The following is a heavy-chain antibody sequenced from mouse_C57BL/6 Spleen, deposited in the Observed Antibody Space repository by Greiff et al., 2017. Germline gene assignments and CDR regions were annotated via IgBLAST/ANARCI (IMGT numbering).Heavy chain of an antibody. CDR2: IRNKANNHAT. CDR3: TRRNYGNWYFDV. J-gene: IGHJ1*03. CDR1: GFTFSDAW. Sequence: EVMLVESGGGLVQPGGSMKLSCAASGFTFSDAWMDWVRQSPEKGLEWVAEIRNKANNHATYYAESVKGRFTISRDDSKSRVYLQMNSLRAEDTGIYYCTRRNYGNWYFDVWGTGTTVTVSS. V-gene: IGHV6-6*01. D-gene: IGHD2-1*01.